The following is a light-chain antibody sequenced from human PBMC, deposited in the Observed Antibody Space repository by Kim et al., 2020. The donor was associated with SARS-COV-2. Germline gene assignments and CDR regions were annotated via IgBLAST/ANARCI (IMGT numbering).Light chain of an antibody. CDR1: QDIGNF. CDR3: QQYQTFPFT. V-gene: IGKV1-16*02. Sequence: ASVGDGVIMSCRASQDIGNFLAWYQQKPGKAPESLIYSASFVQSGVPSKFSGSGSGTDFTLTISSLQPEDSGTYYCQQYQTFPFTFGGGTKVEIK. CDR2: SAS. J-gene: IGKJ4*01.